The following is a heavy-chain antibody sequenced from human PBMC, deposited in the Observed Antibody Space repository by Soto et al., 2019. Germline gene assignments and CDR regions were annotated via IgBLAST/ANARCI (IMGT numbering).Heavy chain of an antibody. D-gene: IGHD2-2*01. Sequence: PGGSLRLSCAASGFNFSSYAMSWVRQAPGKGLEWVSAISGSGGSTYYADSVKGRFTISRDNSKNTLYLQMNSLRAEDTAVYYCAKDLLCYCSSTSCAAEYFQHWGQGTLVTVSS. CDR3: AKDLLCYCSSTSCAAEYFQH. V-gene: IGHV3-23*01. J-gene: IGHJ1*01. CDR1: GFNFSSYA. CDR2: ISGSGGST.